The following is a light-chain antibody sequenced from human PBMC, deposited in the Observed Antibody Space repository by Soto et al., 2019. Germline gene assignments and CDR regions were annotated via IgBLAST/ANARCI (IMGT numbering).Light chain of an antibody. Sequence: EIVMTQSPATLSVSPGERATLSCRASQSVSSNLAWYQQKPGQAPRLLIYGASTRATGIPARFSGSGSGTEFNLTISSLQSEDFAFYYCQQYNNWREYTFGQGTKLEIK. V-gene: IGKV3-15*01. J-gene: IGKJ2*01. CDR1: QSVSSN. CDR2: GAS. CDR3: QQYNNWREYT.